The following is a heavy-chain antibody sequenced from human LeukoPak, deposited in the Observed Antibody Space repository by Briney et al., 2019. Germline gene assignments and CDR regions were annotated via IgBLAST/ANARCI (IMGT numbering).Heavy chain of an antibody. D-gene: IGHD3-10*01. CDR2: ISSSGSTI. Sequence: GGSLRLSCAASGFTFSDYYMSWIRQAPGKGLEWVSYISSSGSTIYYADSVKGRFTISRDNAKNSLYLQMNSLRAEDTAVYYCARDSEVVRGVPWAFDIWGQGTMVTVSS. CDR3: ARDSEVVRGVPWAFDI. CDR1: GFTFSDYY. V-gene: IGHV3-11*01. J-gene: IGHJ3*02.